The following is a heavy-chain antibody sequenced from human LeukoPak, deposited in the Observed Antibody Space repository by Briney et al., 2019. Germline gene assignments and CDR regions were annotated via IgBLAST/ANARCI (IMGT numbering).Heavy chain of an antibody. CDR2: IYHSGST. V-gene: IGHV4-30-2*01. CDR1: GGSISSGGYS. D-gene: IGHD2-2*01. J-gene: IGHJ4*02. Sequence: SETLSLTCAVSGGSISSGGYSWSWIRQPPGKGLEWIWYIYHSGSTYYNPSLKSRVTISVDRSKNQFSLKLSSVTAADTAVYYCARGVVVVGNFDYWGQGTLVTVSS. CDR3: ARGVVVVGNFDY.